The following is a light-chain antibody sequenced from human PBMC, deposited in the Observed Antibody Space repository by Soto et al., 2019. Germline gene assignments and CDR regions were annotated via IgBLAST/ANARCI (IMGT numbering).Light chain of an antibody. CDR2: EVT. V-gene: IGLV2-8*01. J-gene: IGLJ2*01. CDR3: CPYAGSNNLV. CDR1: SSDVGGYNY. Sequence: QSVLTQPPSASGSPGQSVTISCTGASSDVGGYNYVSWYQQYPGKAPKLIIYEVTKRHSDVHDRFSGSKSGNTASLTVSGLQGEDEADYYCCPYAGSNNLVFGGGTQLTVL.